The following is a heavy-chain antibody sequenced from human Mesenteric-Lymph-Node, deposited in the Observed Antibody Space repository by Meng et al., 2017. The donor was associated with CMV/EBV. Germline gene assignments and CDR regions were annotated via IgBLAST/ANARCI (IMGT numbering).Heavy chain of an antibody. Sequence: GESLKISCAASGFTFSSYWMSWVRQAPGKGLEWVSGISGSGGSTYYADSVKGRFTISRDNFKNTLYLQMNSLRAEDTAVYYCAKDYYGAGSLFDYWGQGTLVTVSS. D-gene: IGHD3-10*01. CDR3: AKDYYGAGSLFDY. CDR2: ISGSGGST. CDR1: GFTFSSYW. J-gene: IGHJ4*02. V-gene: IGHV3-23*01.